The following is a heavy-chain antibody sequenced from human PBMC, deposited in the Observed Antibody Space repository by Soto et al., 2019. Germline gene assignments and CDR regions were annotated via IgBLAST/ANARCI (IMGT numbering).Heavy chain of an antibody. D-gene: IGHD2-21*02. J-gene: IGHJ3*01. Sequence: DVQLLESGGGLVQPGGSLRLACAASGFTFGNYAINWVRLTPGKGLEWVSGISGGGGSTYYADSVKGRFTIFRDTSKNTVFLQMNSLRADDTADYYCAKGFIVVVTVLRPDDAFDVWGQGTMVTVSS. CDR2: ISGGGGST. CDR1: GFTFGNYA. CDR3: AKGFIVVVTVLRPDDAFDV. V-gene: IGHV3-23*01.